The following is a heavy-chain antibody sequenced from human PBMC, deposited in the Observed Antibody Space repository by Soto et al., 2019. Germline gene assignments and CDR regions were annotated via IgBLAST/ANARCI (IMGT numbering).Heavy chain of an antibody. CDR1: GFTFSSYG. CDR3: AKDQNRYSSGWLNYYHGMDV. Sequence: GGSLRLSCAASGFTFSSYGMHWVRQAPGKGLEWVAVISYDGSNKYYADSVKGRFTISRDNSKNTLYLQMNSLRAEDTAVYYCAKDQNRYSSGWLNYYHGMDVWGQGTTVTVSS. V-gene: IGHV3-30*18. J-gene: IGHJ6*02. CDR2: ISYDGSNK. D-gene: IGHD6-19*01.